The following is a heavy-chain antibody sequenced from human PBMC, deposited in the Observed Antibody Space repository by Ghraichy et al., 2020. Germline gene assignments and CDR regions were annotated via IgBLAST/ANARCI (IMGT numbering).Heavy chain of an antibody. CDR2: IYSSGST. CDR1: GGSISSYY. V-gene: IGHV4-59*08. J-gene: IGHJ4*02. CDR3: ARLGLGWVAAVQSPFDY. Sequence: SETLSLTCTVSGGSISSYYWSWIRQPPGKGLECIGYIYSSGSTNYNPSLKSRVTMSVDTSKNQFSLKLNSVTAADTAVYYCARLGLGWVAAVQSPFDYWGQGTLVTVSS. D-gene: IGHD6-13*01.